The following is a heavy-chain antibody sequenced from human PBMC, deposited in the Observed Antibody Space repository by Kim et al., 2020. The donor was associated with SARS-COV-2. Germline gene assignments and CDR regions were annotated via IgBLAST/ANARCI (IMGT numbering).Heavy chain of an antibody. J-gene: IGHJ4*02. V-gene: IGHV4-31*03. CDR2: ISYSGST. CDR3: AGGHDISGYYYDY. Sequence: SETLSLTCTVSGGSISSGGYYWTWIRQHPGKGLEWIGYISYSGSTYYNPSLKSRVTISVDMSKNEFSLRLTSVTAADTAVYYCAGGHDISGYYYDYWGQGSLCTVSS. CDR1: GGSISSGGYY. D-gene: IGHD3-22*01.